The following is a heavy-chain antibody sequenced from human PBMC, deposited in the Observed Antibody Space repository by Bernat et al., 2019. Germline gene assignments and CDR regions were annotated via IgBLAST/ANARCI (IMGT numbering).Heavy chain of an antibody. Sequence: QVQLQQWGAGLLKPSETLSLTCAVYGGSFSGYYWSWIRQPPGKGLEWIGEINHSGSTNYNPSLKSRVTISVDTSKNQFSLKLSSVTAAETAVYYCARWGVRGIRYMTTVTFLDYWGQGTLVTVSS. D-gene: IGHD4-17*01. J-gene: IGHJ4*02. CDR1: GGSFSGYY. V-gene: IGHV4-34*01. CDR3: ARWGVRGIRYMTTVTFLDY. CDR2: INHSGST.